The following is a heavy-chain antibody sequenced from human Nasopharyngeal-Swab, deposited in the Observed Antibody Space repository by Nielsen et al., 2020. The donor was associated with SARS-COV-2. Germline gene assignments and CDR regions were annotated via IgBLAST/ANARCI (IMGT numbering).Heavy chain of an antibody. J-gene: IGHJ4*02. CDR3: ARHPDFWAGYYFDY. D-gene: IGHD3/OR15-3a*01. Sequence: GESLKISCKGSGYTFGNYWIGWVRQMPGKGLEWMAIIYPDQFEPRYSPSFQGQITISADKSINTAYLQWNSLRASDTAMYYCARHPDFWAGYYFDYWGQGTLVTVSS. CDR2: IYPDQFEP. V-gene: IGHV5-51*01. CDR1: GYTFGNYW.